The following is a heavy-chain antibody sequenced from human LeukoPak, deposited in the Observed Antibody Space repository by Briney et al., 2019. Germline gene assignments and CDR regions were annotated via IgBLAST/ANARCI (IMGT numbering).Heavy chain of an antibody. V-gene: IGHV3-23*01. Sequence: GGSLRLSCAASGFTLSTYAMSWVRQTPGKGLEWVAATSSSDAGTYHADSVKGRFTISRDNAKNSLYLQMNSLRAEDTAVYYCAELGITMIGGVWGKGTTVTISS. CDR1: GFTLSTYA. CDR2: TSSSDAGT. CDR3: AELGITMIGGV. J-gene: IGHJ6*04. D-gene: IGHD3-10*02.